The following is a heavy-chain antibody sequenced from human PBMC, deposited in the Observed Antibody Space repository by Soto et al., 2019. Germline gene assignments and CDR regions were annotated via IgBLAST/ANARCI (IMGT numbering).Heavy chain of an antibody. Sequence: SGPTLVNPTQTLTLTCTFSGFSLSTSGVGVGWIRQPPGKALEWLALIYWDDDKRYSPSLKSRLTITKDTSKNQVVLTMTNMDPVDTATYYCALTSYDILTGYYPRPVDYWGQGTLVPVSS. CDR1: GFSLSTSGVG. CDR3: ALTSYDILTGYYPRPVDY. V-gene: IGHV2-5*02. J-gene: IGHJ4*02. CDR2: IYWDDDK. D-gene: IGHD3-9*01.